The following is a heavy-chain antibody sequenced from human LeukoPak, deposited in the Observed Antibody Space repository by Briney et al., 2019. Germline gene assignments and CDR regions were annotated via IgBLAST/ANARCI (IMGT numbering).Heavy chain of an antibody. V-gene: IGHV3-48*03. D-gene: IGHD3-10*02. Sequence: GGSLTLACALSGLTLIIYEMEWARRAPGKGREGLSYFIMSGGTIYYADSVKSRFTISRDNAKISLYLQMNSLRAEDTAVYYCAELGITMIGGVWGKGTTVTISS. CDR3: AELGITMIGGV. CDR2: FIMSGGTI. J-gene: IGHJ6*04. CDR1: GLTLIIYE.